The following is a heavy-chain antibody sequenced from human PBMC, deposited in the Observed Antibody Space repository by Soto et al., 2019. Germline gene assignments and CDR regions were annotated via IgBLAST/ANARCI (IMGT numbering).Heavy chain of an antibody. CDR2: IKEDGSEK. V-gene: IGHV3-7*01. D-gene: IGHD4-17*01. Sequence: GGSLRLSCAASGFAFSSSWMSWVRQAPGKGLEWVANIKEDGSEKYYVDSMKGRFTISRDNAKNSLYLQMNSLTAEDTAVYYCARDSYGPPEAFFDYWGQGTLVTVSS. CDR3: ARDSYGPPEAFFDY. CDR1: GFAFSSSW. J-gene: IGHJ4*02.